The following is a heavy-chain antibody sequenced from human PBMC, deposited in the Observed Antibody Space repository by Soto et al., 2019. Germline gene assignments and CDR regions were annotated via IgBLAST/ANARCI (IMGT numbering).Heavy chain of an antibody. J-gene: IGHJ5*02. CDR2: VYYNENT. CDR1: GGSISSFTYY. CDR3: ARRERYYGSPGWFDP. V-gene: IGHV4-39*01. Sequence: SATLSLTCSVSGGSISSFTYYWGWIRQPPGKGLEWIGTVYYNENTYYNPSLKSRVTITVDTAKNQFSLNLRSVTAADTAMYFCARRERYYGSPGWFDPWGPGTLVTVSS. D-gene: IGHD3-10*01.